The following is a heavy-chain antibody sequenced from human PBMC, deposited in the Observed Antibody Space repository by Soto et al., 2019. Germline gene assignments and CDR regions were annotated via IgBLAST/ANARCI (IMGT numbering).Heavy chain of an antibody. J-gene: IGHJ4*02. CDR1: RFTFNNYA. CDR2: ISVTGIGFDNT. D-gene: IGHD6-19*01. CDR3: SKDRVEVAAFSGDFDS. V-gene: IGHV3-23*01. Sequence: GGSLRRSCAASRFTFNNYAMSWVRQAPGKGLEWVSTISVTGIGFDNTYYADSVKGRFTISRDNFKNTMYLQMNSLTAEDKAVYYCSKDRVEVAAFSGDFDSWGQGTLVTVSS.